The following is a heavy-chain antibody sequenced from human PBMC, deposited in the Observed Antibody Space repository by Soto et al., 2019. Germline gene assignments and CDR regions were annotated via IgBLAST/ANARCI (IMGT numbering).Heavy chain of an antibody. CDR1: GFTFSSYA. V-gene: IGHV3-23*01. CDR2: ISGSGGST. Sequence: GGSLRLSCAASGFTFSSYAMSWVRQAPGKGLEWVSAISGSGGSTYYADSVKGRFTISRDNSKNTLYLQMNSLRAEDTAVYYCAKDMTVTTDYYYYYGMDVWGQGTTVTVSS. D-gene: IGHD4-4*01. J-gene: IGHJ6*02. CDR3: AKDMTVTTDYYYYYGMDV.